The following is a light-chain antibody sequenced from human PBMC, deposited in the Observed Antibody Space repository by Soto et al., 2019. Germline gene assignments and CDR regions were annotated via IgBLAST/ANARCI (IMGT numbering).Light chain of an antibody. CDR2: EGS. J-gene: IGLJ1*01. CDR3: CSYALSSSNV. Sequence: QSALTQPASVSGSPGQSITIACTGTSGDVGSYSHVSWYQQHPGKAPRLIIYEGSKRPSGVSHRVSASRSDKTASLTISGLQAEDEAAYYCCSYALSSSNVFGTGTKLTVL. CDR1: SGDVGSYSH. V-gene: IGLV2-23*01.